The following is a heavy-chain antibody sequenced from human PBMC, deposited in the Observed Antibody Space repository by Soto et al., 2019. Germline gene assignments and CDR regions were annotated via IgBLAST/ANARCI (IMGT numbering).Heavy chain of an antibody. CDR3: VRDTGNSFDY. Sequence: HVQLVQSGGELKKPGASVKVSCNTSGYTFNTYFITWVRQAPGQGLEWMGWISPHNGNTNYAEKFQGRVTMTADTITKIAYMELRNLRIDDTAVYYCVRDTGNSFDYWGQGTPVTVSS. V-gene: IGHV1-18*01. CDR1: GYTFNTYF. CDR2: ISPHNGNT. J-gene: IGHJ4*02.